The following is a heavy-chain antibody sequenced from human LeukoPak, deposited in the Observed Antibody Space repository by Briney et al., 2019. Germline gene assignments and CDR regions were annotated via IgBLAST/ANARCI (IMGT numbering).Heavy chain of an antibody. CDR2: INPSGGST. J-gene: IGHJ4*02. CDR3: AKDASPRTFDY. V-gene: IGHV1-46*01. CDR1: GYTFTSYY. D-gene: IGHD1-14*01. Sequence: ASVKVSCKASGYTFTSYYMHWVRQAPGQGLEWMGIINPSGGSTSYAQKFQGRVTMTRDTSTSTVYMELSSLRSEDTAVYYCAKDASPRTFDYWGQGTLVTVSS.